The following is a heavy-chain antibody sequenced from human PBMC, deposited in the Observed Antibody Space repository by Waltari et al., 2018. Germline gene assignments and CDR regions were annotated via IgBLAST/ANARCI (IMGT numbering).Heavy chain of an antibody. V-gene: IGHV3-23*01. J-gene: IGHJ4*02. CDR3: ARDPLNDYGGWDDY. Sequence: EVELLESGGTLVQPGGSLRVSCAASGVIFRSNAFSWVRQAPGRGLEGVSSISGRGENTYYAESVKGRFTISRDNSKNTVYLQMNNLRVDDTAIYYCARDPLNDYGGWDDYWGRGTLVTVSS. D-gene: IGHD4-17*01. CDR1: GVIFRSNA. CDR2: ISGRGENT.